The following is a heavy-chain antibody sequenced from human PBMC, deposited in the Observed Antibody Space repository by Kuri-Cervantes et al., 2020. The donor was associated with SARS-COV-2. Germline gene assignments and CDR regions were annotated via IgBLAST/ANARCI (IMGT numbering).Heavy chain of an antibody. J-gene: IGHJ4*02. CDR1: GFTVNNNY. V-gene: IGHV3-66*02. D-gene: IGHD6-19*01. Sequence: GESRKSFCAASGFTVNNNYMAWVRQAPGKGLQWVSIFYGDGSTFYADSVKGRFTISRDNSKNTLFLQMNSLRIEDTALYYCARVGSGPGGVDHWGQGTLVTVSS. CDR3: ARVGSGPGGVDH. CDR2: FYGDGST.